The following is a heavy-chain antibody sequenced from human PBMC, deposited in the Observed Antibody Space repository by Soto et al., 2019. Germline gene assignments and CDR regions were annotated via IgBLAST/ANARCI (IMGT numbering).Heavy chain of an antibody. CDR2: IYHSGST. CDR1: GGSVSSGSYY. J-gene: IGHJ6*02. CDR3: ARNRERASAGNDYYYYGMDV. Sequence: PSETLSLTCTVSGGSVSSGSYYWSWTRQPPGKGLEWIGYIYHSGSTNYNPSLKSRVTISVDKSKNQFSLKLSSVTAADTAVYYCARNRERASAGNDYYYYGMDVWGQGTTVTVS. D-gene: IGHD6-13*01. V-gene: IGHV4-61*01.